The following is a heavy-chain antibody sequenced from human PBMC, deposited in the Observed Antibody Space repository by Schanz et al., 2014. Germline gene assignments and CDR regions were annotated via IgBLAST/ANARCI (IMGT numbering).Heavy chain of an antibody. CDR3: AKSLESCPGGRCSRGYFDY. Sequence: EVQLLESGGGLVQPGGSLRLSCAVSGFIVRSNYMTWVRQAPGKGLLWVSSISGTGGDDTYYADSVKGRFTISRDNFKGALYLQMSSLRAEDTAVYYCAKSLESCPGGRCSRGYFDYWGQGTLVTVSS. J-gene: IGHJ4*02. V-gene: IGHV3-23*01. D-gene: IGHD2-8*02. CDR1: GFIVRSNY. CDR2: ISGTGGDDT.